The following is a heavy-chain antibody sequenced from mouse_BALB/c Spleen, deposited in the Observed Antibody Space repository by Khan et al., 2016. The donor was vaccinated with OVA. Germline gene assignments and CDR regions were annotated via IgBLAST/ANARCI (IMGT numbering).Heavy chain of an antibody. Sequence: QVQLQQSGADLARPGASVRMSCKASGYTFTSNTMHWVKQRPGQGLEWIGYINPRSGYTNYNQNFKDKATLTADKSSSTAYMQLSSRTSEDSAVYYCARRTTGYTMDYWGQGTSVTVSS. V-gene: IGHV1-4*01. D-gene: IGHD2-14*01. CDR3: ARRTTGYTMDY. CDR1: GYTFTSNT. CDR2: INPRSGYT. J-gene: IGHJ4*01.